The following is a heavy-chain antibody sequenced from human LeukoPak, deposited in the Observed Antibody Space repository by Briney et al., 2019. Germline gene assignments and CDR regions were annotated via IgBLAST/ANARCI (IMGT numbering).Heavy chain of an antibody. J-gene: IGHJ3*02. D-gene: IGHD3-10*01. Sequence: GGSLRLSCAASGFTFSNYGMHWVRQAPGRGLEWVVVISYDGSNKYYADSVKGRFTISRDNSKNTLYLQMNSLRAEDTAVYYCANGYYYGSGSYYKEAFDIWGQATMVTVSS. CDR2: ISYDGSNK. CDR3: ANGYYYGSGSYYKEAFDI. CDR1: GFTFSNYG. V-gene: IGHV3-30*18.